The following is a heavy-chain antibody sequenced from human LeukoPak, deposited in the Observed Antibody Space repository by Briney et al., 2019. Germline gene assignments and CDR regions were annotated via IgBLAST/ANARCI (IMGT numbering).Heavy chain of an antibody. CDR2: IYYSGGT. V-gene: IGHV4-39*01. D-gene: IGHD3-10*01. J-gene: IGHJ4*02. Sequence: SETLSLTCTVCGGSISSSSYFWGWIRQPPGKGLECIGSIYYSGGTSYNPSLRSRVTISADTSKNHFSVKLSSVTAADTAIYYCARYYYGSGKQPYWGQGTLVTVSS. CDR1: GGSISSSSYF. CDR3: ARYYYGSGKQPY.